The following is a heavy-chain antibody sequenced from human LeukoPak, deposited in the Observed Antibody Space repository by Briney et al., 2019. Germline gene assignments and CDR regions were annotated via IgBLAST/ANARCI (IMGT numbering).Heavy chain of an antibody. V-gene: IGHV3-21*01. CDR2: ISSSSSYI. D-gene: IGHD2-2*01. J-gene: IGHJ4*02. CDR3: GRDNWGCSSTSCYEDY. Sequence: GGSLRLSCAASGFTFSSYSMNWVRQAPGKGLEWVSSISSSSSYIYYADSVKGRFTISRDNAKNSLYLQMNSLRAEDTAVYYCGRDNWGCSSTSCYEDYWGQGTLVTVSS. CDR1: GFTFSSYS.